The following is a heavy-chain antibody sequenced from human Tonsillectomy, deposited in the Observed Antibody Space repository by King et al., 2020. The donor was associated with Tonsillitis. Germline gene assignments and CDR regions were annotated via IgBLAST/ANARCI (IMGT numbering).Heavy chain of an antibody. D-gene: IGHD3-16*01. V-gene: IGHV3-30*03. CDR2: ISYDGSNK. CDR3: AVTFGGVTVTTQRGYGMDV. Sequence: VQLVESGGGVVQPGRSLRLSCAASGFTFSSYGMHWVRQAPGKGLEWVAVISYDGSNKYYADSVKGRFTISRDNSKNTLYLQMNSLRAEDTAVYYCAVTFGGVTVTTQRGYGMDVWGQGTTVTVSS. CDR1: GFTFSSYG. J-gene: IGHJ6*02.